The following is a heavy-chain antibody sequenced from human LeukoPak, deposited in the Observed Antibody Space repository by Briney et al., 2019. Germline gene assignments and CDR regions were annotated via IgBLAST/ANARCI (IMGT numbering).Heavy chain of an antibody. CDR2: IYYIGST. CDR1: GGSISSSSYY. J-gene: IGHJ4*02. Sequence: PSATLSLTCTVSGGSISSSSYYWGWIRQPPGKGLEGIGSIYYIGSTYYNPSLKSRVTISVDTSKNQFSLKLSSVTAADTAVYYCARQSSVKILWFGELLYFDYWGQGTLVTVSS. CDR3: ARQSSVKILWFGELLYFDY. D-gene: IGHD3-10*01. V-gene: IGHV4-39*01.